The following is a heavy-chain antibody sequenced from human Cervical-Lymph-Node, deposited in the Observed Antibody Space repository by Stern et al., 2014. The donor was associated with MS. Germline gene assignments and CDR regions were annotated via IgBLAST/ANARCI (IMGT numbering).Heavy chain of an antibody. CDR2: INPSGGSA. CDR1: GYTFTIYY. V-gene: IGHV1-46*01. J-gene: IGHJ4*02. CDR3: AGGHTFDY. Sequence: QVQLVQSGAEVKKPGASVKVSCKASGYTFTIYYMHWVRQAPGQGLEWMGIINPSGGSASYAQKFQGSVTMTRDSSTSTVYMELSSLRSDDTAVYYCAGGHTFDYWGQGTLVTVSS.